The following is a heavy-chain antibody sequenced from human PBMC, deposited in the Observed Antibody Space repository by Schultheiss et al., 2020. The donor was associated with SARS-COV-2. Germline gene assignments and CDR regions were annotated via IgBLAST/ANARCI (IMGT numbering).Heavy chain of an antibody. CDR3: ARVMGDNDYGDWFDP. Sequence: ASVKVSCKATGYTLTNYGISWVRQAPGQGLEWMGWINPNSGGTNYAQKFQGWVTMTRDTSISTAYMELSRLRSDDTAVYYCARVMGDNDYGDWFDPWGQGTLVTVSS. D-gene: IGHD4-17*01. J-gene: IGHJ5*02. CDR1: GYTLTNYG. V-gene: IGHV1-2*04. CDR2: INPNSGGT.